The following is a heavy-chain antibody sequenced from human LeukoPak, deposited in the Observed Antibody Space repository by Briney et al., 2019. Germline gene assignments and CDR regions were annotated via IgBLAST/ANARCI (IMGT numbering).Heavy chain of an antibody. D-gene: IGHD3-16*01. V-gene: IGHV3-23*01. Sequence: DSVKGRFTIARDNSKNTLYLQMNSLRAEDTAVYYCAKDRGGGGDYWGQGTLVTVSS. CDR3: AKDRGGGGDY. J-gene: IGHJ4*02.